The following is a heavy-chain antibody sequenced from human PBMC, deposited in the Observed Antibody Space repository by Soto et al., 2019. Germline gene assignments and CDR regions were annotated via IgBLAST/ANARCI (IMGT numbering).Heavy chain of an antibody. J-gene: IGHJ6*02. D-gene: IGHD3-10*01. CDR2: IYYSGST. CDR3: ARDRRITMVRGVISNYYGMDV. V-gene: IGHV4-30-4*08. Sequence: ALETLCLSNTVAGGSIGSVGGCWSLIRKPPGKGLEWIGYIYYSGSTYYNPSLKSRVTISVDTSKNQFSLKLSSVTAADTAVYYCARDRRITMVRGVISNYYGMDVWGQGTTVTVSS. CDR1: GGSIGSVGGC.